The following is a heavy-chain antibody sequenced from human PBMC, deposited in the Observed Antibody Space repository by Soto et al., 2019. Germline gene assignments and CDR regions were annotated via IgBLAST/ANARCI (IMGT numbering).Heavy chain of an antibody. Sequence: QITLKESGPTLVKPTQTLTLTCTFSGLSLSTIGEGVGWIRQPPGKALEWLALVYWDDDKRYSPSLKSRLTITKDTSVNQVVLTMTNMGPVDTATYYCVQTRCGSYCHQSYSAHSYYGLDVWGQGTTVTVSS. CDR2: VYWDDDK. V-gene: IGHV2-5*02. CDR1: GLSLSTIGEG. D-gene: IGHD2-21*02. J-gene: IGHJ6*02. CDR3: VQTRCGSYCHQSYSAHSYYGLDV.